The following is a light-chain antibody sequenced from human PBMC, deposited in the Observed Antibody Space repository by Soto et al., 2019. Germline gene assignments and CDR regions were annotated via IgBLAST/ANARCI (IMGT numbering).Light chain of an antibody. CDR2: AAS. CDR3: QQANSFPAT. J-gene: IGKJ3*01. CDR1: QGISSW. Sequence: DIKMTQSPSSMSASVGDRVTITCRASQGISSWLAWYQQKPGKAPKLLSYAASSLQSGVPSRFSGSGSGTVFPLTSSSVQPEDLATYYCQQANSFPATFGPGTKVAIE. V-gene: IGKV1-12*01.